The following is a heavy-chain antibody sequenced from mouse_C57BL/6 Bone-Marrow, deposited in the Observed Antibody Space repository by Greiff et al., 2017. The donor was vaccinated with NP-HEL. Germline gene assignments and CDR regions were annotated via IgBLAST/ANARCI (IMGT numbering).Heavy chain of an antibody. CDR3: AKSPLTGSWFAY. J-gene: IGHJ3*01. V-gene: IGHV1-81*01. Sequence: QVQLQQSGAELARPGASVKLSCKASGYTFTSYGISWVKQRTGQGLEWIGEIYPRSGNTYYNEKFKGKATLTADKSSSTAYMALRSLTSEDSAVDFCAKSPLTGSWFAYWGQGTLVTVSA. CDR1: GYTFTSYG. CDR2: IYPRSGNT. D-gene: IGHD2-2*01.